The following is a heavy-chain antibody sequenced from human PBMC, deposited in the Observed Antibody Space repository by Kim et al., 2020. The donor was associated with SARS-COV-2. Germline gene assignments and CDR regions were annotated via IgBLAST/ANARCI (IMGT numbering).Heavy chain of an antibody. CDR3: ARARSYSSSNWFDP. J-gene: IGHJ5*02. CDR1: GFTFSSYS. D-gene: IGHD6-13*01. Sequence: GGSLRLSCAASGFTFSSYSMNWVRQAPGKGLEWVSYISSSSSTIYYADSVKGRFTISRDNAKNSLYLQMNSLRDEDTAVYYCARARSYSSSNWFDPWGQGTLVTVSS. V-gene: IGHV3-48*02. CDR2: ISSSSSTI.